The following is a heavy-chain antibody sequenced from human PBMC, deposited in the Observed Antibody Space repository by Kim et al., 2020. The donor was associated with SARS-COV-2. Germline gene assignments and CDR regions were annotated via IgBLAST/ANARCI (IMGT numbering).Heavy chain of an antibody. D-gene: IGHD6-19*01. J-gene: IGHJ5*02. CDR2: INFSGST. CDR3: AAWSSGRKRFDP. CDR1: GGSISSFY. Sequence: SETLSLTCTVSGGSISSFYWSWIRQPPGKGLEWIGYINFSGSTDYNPSLKSRVTISVDTSKNQFSLKLSSLTAADTAVTYCAAWSSGRKRFDPWGQGPLV. V-gene: IGHV4-59*01.